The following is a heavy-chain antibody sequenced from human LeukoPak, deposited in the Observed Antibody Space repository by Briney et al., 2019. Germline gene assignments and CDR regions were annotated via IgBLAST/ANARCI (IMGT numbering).Heavy chain of an antibody. J-gene: IGHJ4*02. CDR2: IYSRGDT. Sequence: GGSLRLSCAASEFIVSINYMTWVRQAPGKGLEWVSLIYSRGDTKYADSVKGRFTISRDNSKNTLYLQMSSLRTEDTAVYYCARVRSPRYFDYWGQGTLVTVSS. CDR1: EFIVSINY. CDR3: ARVRSPRYFDY. V-gene: IGHV3-66*01.